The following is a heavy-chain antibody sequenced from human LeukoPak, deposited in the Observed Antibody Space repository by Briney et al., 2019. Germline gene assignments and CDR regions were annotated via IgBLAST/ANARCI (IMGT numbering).Heavy chain of an antibody. CDR2: IYYSGST. V-gene: IGHV4-30-4*01. Sequence: SETLSLTCTVSGGSISSGDYYWSWIRQPPGKGLEWIGYIYYSGSTYYNPPLKSRVTISVDTSRNQFSLKLSSVTAADTAVYYCARDIPAEYYYGSGSPSGYFDYWGQGTLVTVSS. D-gene: IGHD3-10*01. CDR1: GGSISSGDYY. J-gene: IGHJ4*02. CDR3: ARDIPAEYYYGSGSPSGYFDY.